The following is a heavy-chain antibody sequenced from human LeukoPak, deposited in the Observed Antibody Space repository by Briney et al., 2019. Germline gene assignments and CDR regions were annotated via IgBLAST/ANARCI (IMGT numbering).Heavy chain of an antibody. Sequence: SETLSLTCTVSGASISSYYWSWIRQPPGKGLEWIAFMYYSGSTNYNPSLKSRVTISVDTSKNQFSLKLRSVTAADTAVYYCARRSISGNSWDYFDYWGQETLVTVSS. D-gene: IGHD4-23*01. CDR2: MYYSGST. V-gene: IGHV4-59*08. J-gene: IGHJ4*02. CDR1: GASISSYY. CDR3: ARRSISGNSWDYFDY.